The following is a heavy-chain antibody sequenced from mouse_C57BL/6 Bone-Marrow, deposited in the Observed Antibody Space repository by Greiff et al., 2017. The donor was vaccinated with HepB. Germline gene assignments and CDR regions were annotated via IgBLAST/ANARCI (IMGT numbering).Heavy chain of an antibody. J-gene: IGHJ3*01. V-gene: IGHV1-81*01. D-gene: IGHD2-4*01. CDR1: GYTFTSYG. Sequence: LQESGAELARPGASVKLSCKASGYTFTSYGISWVKQRTGQGLEWIGEIYPRSGNTYYNEKFKGKATLTADKSSSTAYMELRSLTSEDSAVYFCANLCYDYDVGDYWGQGTLVTVSA. CDR2: IYPRSGNT. CDR3: ANLCYDYDVGDY.